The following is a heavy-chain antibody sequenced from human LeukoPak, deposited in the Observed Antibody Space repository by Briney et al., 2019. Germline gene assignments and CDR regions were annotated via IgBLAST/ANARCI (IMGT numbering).Heavy chain of an antibody. J-gene: IGHJ4*02. CDR3: AKGGYSYGKPYYFDY. Sequence: GRSLRLSCAASGFTFDDYAMHWVRQAPGKGLEWVSGISWISGSIGYADSVKGRFTISRDNAKNSLYLQMNSLRAEDTALYYCAKGGYSYGKPYYFDYWGQGTLVTVSS. V-gene: IGHV3-9*01. CDR1: GFTFDDYA. CDR2: ISWISGSI. D-gene: IGHD5-18*01.